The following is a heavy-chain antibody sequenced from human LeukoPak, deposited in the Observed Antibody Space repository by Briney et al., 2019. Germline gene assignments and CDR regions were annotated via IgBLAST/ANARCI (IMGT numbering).Heavy chain of an antibody. CDR2: MNPNSGNT. CDR3: ASGLTGYYDSSANMDV. CDR1: GYTFTSYD. D-gene: IGHD3-22*01. V-gene: IGHV1-8*01. Sequence: ASVKVSCKASGYTFTSYDINWVRQATGQGLEWMGWMNPNSGNTGYAQKFQGRVTMTRNTSIGTAYMELSSLRSEDTAVYYCASGLTGYYDSSANMDVWGKGTTVTVSS. J-gene: IGHJ6*03.